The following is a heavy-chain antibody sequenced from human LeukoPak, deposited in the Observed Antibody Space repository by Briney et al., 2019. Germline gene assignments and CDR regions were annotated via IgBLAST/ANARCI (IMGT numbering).Heavy chain of an antibody. D-gene: IGHD1-26*01. CDR2: INHSGST. CDR3: ARARIVGATGWFDP. V-gene: IGHV4-34*01. CDR1: GGSISSYY. J-gene: IGHJ5*02. Sequence: SETLSLTCTVSGGSISSYYWSWIRQPPGKGLEWIGEINHSGSTNYNPSLKSRVTISVDTSKNQFSLKLSSATAADTAVYYCARARIVGATGWFDPWGQGTLVTVSS.